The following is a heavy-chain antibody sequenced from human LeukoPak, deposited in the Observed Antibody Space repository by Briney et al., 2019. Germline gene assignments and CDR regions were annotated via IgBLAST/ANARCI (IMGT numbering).Heavy chain of an antibody. V-gene: IGHV3-21*01. CDR1: GFTFSSYE. Sequence: GGSLRLSCAASGFTFSSYEMNWVRQAPGKGLEWVSSISSSSSYIYYAGSVKGRFTISRDDAKNSLYLQMNSLRVEDTAVYYCASGGFGELYWGQGTLVTVSS. CDR2: ISSSSSYI. CDR3: ASGGFGELY. D-gene: IGHD3-10*01. J-gene: IGHJ4*02.